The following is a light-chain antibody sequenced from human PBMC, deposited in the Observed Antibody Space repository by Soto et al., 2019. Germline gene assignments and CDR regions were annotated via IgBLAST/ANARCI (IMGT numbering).Light chain of an antibody. V-gene: IGLV2-14*01. Sequence: QSALTQPASVSGSPGQSITISCTGTSSDVGGYNYVSWYQQHPGKAPKPMIYEVSNRPSGVSHRFSGSKSGNTASLTISGLQAEDEADYYCNSYTSSTTLVFGGGTKLTVL. J-gene: IGLJ2*01. CDR1: SSDVGGYNY. CDR2: EVS. CDR3: NSYTSSTTLV.